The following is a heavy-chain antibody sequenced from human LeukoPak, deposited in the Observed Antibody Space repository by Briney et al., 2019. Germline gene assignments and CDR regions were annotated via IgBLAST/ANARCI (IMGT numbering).Heavy chain of an antibody. CDR3: ARANYGSGSSAFDY. J-gene: IGHJ4*02. CDR1: GYTFTGYY. V-gene: IGHV1-2*02. D-gene: IGHD3-10*01. Sequence: ASVKVSCKASGYTFTGYYMHWVRRAPGQGLEWMGWINPNSGGTNYAQKFQGRVTMTRDTSISTAYMELSRLRSDDTAVYYCARANYGSGSSAFDYWGQGTLVTVSS. CDR2: INPNSGGT.